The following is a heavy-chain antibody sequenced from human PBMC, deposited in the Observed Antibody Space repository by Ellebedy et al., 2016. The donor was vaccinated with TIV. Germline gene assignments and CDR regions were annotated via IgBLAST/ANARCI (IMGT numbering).Heavy chain of an antibody. CDR1: AFTFSYHW. J-gene: IGHJ2*01. D-gene: IGHD4-17*01. V-gene: IGHV3-7*01. CDR3: ARKVPAPTTVPPNWYFDL. CDR2: ISQYGRAK. Sequence: GESLKIPCAASAFTFSYHWIGWVRQAPGKGLQWVASISQYGRAKYYVDSVKGRFTISRDNAKNSLYLEMNSLRAEDTAVYYCARKVPAPTTVPPNWYFDLWGRGTLVTVSS.